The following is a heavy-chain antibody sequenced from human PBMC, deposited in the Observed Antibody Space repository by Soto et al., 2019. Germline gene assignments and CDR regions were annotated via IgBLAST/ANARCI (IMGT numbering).Heavy chain of an antibody. J-gene: IGHJ4*02. CDR1: GDSVSSNSAA. D-gene: IGHD6-13*01. CDR3: ERDKDTSVAAAGQLDY. V-gene: IGHV6-1*01. Sequence: PSQTLSLTCAISGDSVSSNSAAWNWIRQSPSRGLEWLGRTYYRSKWYNDYAVSVKSRITINPDTSKNQFSLQLKSVTPEETAVSYRERDKDTSVAAAGQLDYWGQGTLVTVAS. CDR2: TYYRSKWYN.